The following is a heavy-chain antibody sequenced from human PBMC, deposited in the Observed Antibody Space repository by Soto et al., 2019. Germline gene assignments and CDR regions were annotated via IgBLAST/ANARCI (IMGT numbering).Heavy chain of an antibody. CDR2: IYYSGST. V-gene: IGHV4-61*08. CDR3: ARETVGTSGDLSYYYYYGMDV. J-gene: IGHJ6*02. CDR1: GGSVSSGDYY. Sequence: SETLSLTCTVSGGSVSSGDYYWSWIRQPPGKGLEWIGYIYYSGSTNYNPSLKSRVTISVDTSKNQFYLKLSSVTAADTAVYYCARETVGTSGDLSYYYYYGMDVWGQGTTVTAAS. D-gene: IGHD2-21*01.